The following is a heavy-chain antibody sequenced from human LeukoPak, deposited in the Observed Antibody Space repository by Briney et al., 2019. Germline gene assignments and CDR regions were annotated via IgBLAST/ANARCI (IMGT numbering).Heavy chain of an antibody. Sequence: PGGSLRLSCAASGFTFSNVWMSWVRQVPGKGLEWVGRIRRKTDGGTTDHAAPVKGRFTISRDDSKNMLYLQMNSLKTEDTAVYYCITPLPYSAQGGQGTLVTVSS. V-gene: IGHV3-15*01. J-gene: IGHJ4*02. CDR2: IRRKTDGGTT. CDR1: GFTFSNVW. D-gene: IGHD2-21*01. CDR3: ITPLPYSAQ.